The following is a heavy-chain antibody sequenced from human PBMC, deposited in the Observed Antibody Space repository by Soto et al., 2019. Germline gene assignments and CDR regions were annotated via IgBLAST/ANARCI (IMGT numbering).Heavy chain of an antibody. CDR2: IYWDDDK. J-gene: IGHJ4*02. V-gene: IGHV2-5*02. D-gene: IGHD4-17*01. Sequence: QITLKESGPTLVKPTQTLTLTCTFSAFSLSTSGVGVGWIRQPPGKALEWLALIYWDDDKRYSPSLKSRHTITKHTSNNQVVLTMTNMDPVDTATYYCPHRSSESTVTTFFDYWGQGTLVPVSS. CDR1: AFSLSTSGVG. CDR3: PHRSSESTVTTFFDY.